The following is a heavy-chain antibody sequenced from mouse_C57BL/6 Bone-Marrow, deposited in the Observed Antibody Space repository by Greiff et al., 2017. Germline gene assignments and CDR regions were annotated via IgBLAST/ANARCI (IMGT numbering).Heavy chain of an antibody. CDR2: IDPSDSYT. CDR3: ARDGYYDWVWFAY. V-gene: IGHV1-69*01. Sequence: QQRPGQGLERIGEIDPSDSYTNYNQKFKGKSRLTVDKSSSTAYMQLSSLTSEDSAVYYCARDGYYDWVWFAYWGQGTLVTVSA. D-gene: IGHD2-3*01. J-gene: IGHJ3*01.